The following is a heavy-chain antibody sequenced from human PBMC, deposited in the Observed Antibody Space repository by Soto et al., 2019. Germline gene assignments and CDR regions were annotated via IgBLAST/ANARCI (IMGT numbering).Heavy chain of an antibody. Sequence: EVQLLESGGGLVQPGGSLRLSCAASGFTFSSYAMSWVRQAPGKGLEWVSAISGSGGSTYYADSVKGRFTISRDNSKNTLYLQMNSLRAEDTAVYYCAKGDYYDSSGAPAGNGPFDYWGQGTLVTVSS. CDR3: AKGDYYDSSGAPAGNGPFDY. J-gene: IGHJ4*02. D-gene: IGHD3-22*01. V-gene: IGHV3-23*01. CDR2: ISGSGGST. CDR1: GFTFSSYA.